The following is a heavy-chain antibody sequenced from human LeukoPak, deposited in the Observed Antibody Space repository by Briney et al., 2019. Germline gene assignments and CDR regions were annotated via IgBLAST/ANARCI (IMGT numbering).Heavy chain of an antibody. CDR1: GYTFTSYD. CDR3: ARGGDWLRWFAP. V-gene: IGHV1-8*03. D-gene: IGHD3/OR15-3a*01. CDR2: MNPNSGNT. J-gene: IGHJ5*02. Sequence: ASVKVSCKASGYTFTSYDINWVRQATGQGLEWLGWMNPNSGNTGYAQKFQGRVTITRNTSISTAYMELSSLTSEDTAVYSCARGGDWLRWFAPWGKGTLVPVPS.